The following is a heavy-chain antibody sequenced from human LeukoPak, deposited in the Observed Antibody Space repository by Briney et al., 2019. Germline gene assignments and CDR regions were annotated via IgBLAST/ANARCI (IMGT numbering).Heavy chain of an antibody. V-gene: IGHV3-7*01. CDR1: GFEFSSHW. J-gene: IGHJ4*02. CDR2: VNQAGSDK. D-gene: IGHD6-19*01. Sequence: GGSLRLSCAASGFEFSSHWMSWVRQAPGKGLEWVANVNQAGSDKYYMDSVKGRFTISRGNAENSLYLQMNSLRAEDTAVYYCARGVFATGWHPDNFDYWGQGILVTVST. CDR3: ARGVFATGWHPDNFDY.